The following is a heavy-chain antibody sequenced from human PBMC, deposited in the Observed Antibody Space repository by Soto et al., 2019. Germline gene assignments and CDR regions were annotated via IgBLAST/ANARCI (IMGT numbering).Heavy chain of an antibody. CDR2: INHSGST. J-gene: IGHJ3*02. CDR3: ARGGWVYCSGGSCLRAFDI. D-gene: IGHD2-15*01. V-gene: IGHV4-34*01. Sequence: QVQLQQWGAGLLKPSETLSLTCAVYGGSFSGYYWSWIRQTPGKGLEWIGEINHSGSTNYNPSLKSRVTISVDTSKNQFSLKLSSVTAADTAVYYCARGGWVYCSGGSCLRAFDIWGQGTMVTVSS. CDR1: GGSFSGYY.